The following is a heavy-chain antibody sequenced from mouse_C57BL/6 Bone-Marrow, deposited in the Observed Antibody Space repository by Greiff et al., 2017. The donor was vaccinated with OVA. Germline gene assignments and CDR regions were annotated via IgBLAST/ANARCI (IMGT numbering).Heavy chain of an antibody. J-gene: IGHJ3*01. CDR3: ARSLANCPFAY. D-gene: IGHD4-1*01. Sequence: QVQLQQPGAELVKPGASVKMSCKASGYTFTSYWITWVKQRPGQGLELIGDIYPGSGSTHYNEKFKSKATLTVDTSSSTAYMQLSSLTSGDSAVYYCARSLANCPFAYWGQGTLVTVSA. CDR1: GYTFTSYW. CDR2: IYPGSGST. V-gene: IGHV1-55*01.